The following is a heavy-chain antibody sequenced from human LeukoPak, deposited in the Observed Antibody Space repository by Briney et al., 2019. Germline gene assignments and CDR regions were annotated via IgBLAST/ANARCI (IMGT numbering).Heavy chain of an antibody. J-gene: IGHJ4*02. D-gene: IGHD4-23*01. CDR2: MNPNSGNT. V-gene: IGHV1-8*01. CDR3: ARGLMVVTETKPVD. Sequence: ASVKVSCKASGYTFTSYDINWVRQATGQGLEWMGWMNPNSGNTGYAQKFQGRVTMTRNTSISTAYMELSSLGSEDTAVYYCARGLMVVTETKPVDWGQGTLVTVSS. CDR1: GYTFTSYD.